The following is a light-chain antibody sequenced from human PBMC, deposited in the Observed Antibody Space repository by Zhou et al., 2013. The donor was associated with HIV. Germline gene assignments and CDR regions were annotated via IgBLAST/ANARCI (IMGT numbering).Light chain of an antibody. V-gene: IGKV3-20*01. CDR2: GAS. Sequence: EIVLTQSPGTVSLSPGERATLSCTASQSLTSSYLAWYQQKPGQAPRLLIYGASSRATGIPDRFSGSGSGTDFTLTISRLEPEDFAVYYCQQYGTSAGISFGQGTRLDIK. CDR1: QSLTSSY. CDR3: QQYGTSAGIS. J-gene: IGKJ5*01.